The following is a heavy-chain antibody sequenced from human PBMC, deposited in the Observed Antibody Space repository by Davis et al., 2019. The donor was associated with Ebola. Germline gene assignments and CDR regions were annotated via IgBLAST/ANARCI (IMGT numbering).Heavy chain of an antibody. V-gene: IGHV3-73*01. D-gene: IGHD3-16*01. CDR2: FRSKANSYAT. CDR1: GFTFSGSA. J-gene: IGHJ4*02. CDR3: TRTVGDIDY. Sequence: GGSLRLPCAASGFTFSGSAMHWVRQASGKGLEWVGRFRSKANSYATAYAASVKGRFTISRDDSKNTAYLQMNSLKTEDTAVYYCTRTVGDIDYWGQGTLVTVSS.